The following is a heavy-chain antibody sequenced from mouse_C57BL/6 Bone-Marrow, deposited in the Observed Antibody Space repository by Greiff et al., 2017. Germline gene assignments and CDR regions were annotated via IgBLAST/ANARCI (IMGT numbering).Heavy chain of an antibody. D-gene: IGHD3-3*01. J-gene: IGHJ4*01. CDR2: KWTGGGT. V-gene: IGHV2-9-1*01. Sequence: VKLMESGPGLVAPSQSLFIPCTVSGFSLTSYALSCVRQPPGKGPEWRGVKWTGGGTNYNSALDSRLSISKDNSKSQVFLKMNSLQTDDTARYYCARNRGLFYAMDYWGQGTSVTVSS. CDR1: GFSLTSYA. CDR3: ARNRGLFYAMDY.